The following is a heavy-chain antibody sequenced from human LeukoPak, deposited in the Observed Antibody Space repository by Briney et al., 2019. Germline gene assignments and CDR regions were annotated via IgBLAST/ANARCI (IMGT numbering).Heavy chain of an antibody. Sequence: SLRLSCAASGFTSDDYAMHWVRQAPGKGLGWVLGISWDSTNIVYADSVKGGFTISRDNAKNSLYLQMHSLRAEDMALYYCAKAFSAPSSSPVDYWGQGTLVTVSS. J-gene: IGHJ4*02. CDR2: ISWDSTNI. CDR3: AKAFSAPSSSPVDY. CDR1: GFTSDDYA. D-gene: IGHD6-13*01. V-gene: IGHV3-9*02.